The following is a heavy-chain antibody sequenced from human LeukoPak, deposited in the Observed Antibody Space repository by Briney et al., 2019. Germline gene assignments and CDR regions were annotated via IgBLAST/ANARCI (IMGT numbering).Heavy chain of an antibody. CDR2: IYSGGST. D-gene: IGHD7-27*01. CDR1: GFTVSSNY. J-gene: IGHJ4*02. CDR3: ARDPGPGSVKTGGDY. V-gene: IGHV3-66*01. Sequence: PGGSLRLSCAASGFTVSSNYMSWVRQAPGKGLEWVSVIYSGGSTYYADSVKGRFTISRDNSKNTLYLQMNSLRAEDTAVYYCARDPGPGSVKTGGDYWGQGTLVTVSS.